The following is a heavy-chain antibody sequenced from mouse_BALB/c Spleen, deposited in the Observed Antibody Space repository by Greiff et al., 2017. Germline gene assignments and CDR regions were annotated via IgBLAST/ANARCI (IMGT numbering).Heavy chain of an antibody. CDR1: GFSLTSYG. CDR3: ARMERAFDY. CDR2: IWSGGST. J-gene: IGHJ2*01. Sequence: VMLVESGPGLVQPSQSLSITCTVSGFSLTSYGVHWVRQSPGKGLEWLGVIWSGGSTDYNAAFISRLSISKDNSKSQVFFKMNSLQANDTAIYYCARMERAFDYWGQGTTLTVSS. V-gene: IGHV2-2*02.